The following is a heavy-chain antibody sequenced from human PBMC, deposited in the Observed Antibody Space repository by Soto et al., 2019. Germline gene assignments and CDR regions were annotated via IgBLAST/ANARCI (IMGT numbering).Heavy chain of an antibody. Sequence: GASVKVSCKASGFTFTSSAVQWVRQARGQRLEWIGWIVVGSGNTNYAQKFQERVTITRDMSTSTAYMELSSLRSEDTAVYYCAADERYFDWLIFDPWGQGTLVTVSS. J-gene: IGHJ5*02. CDR1: GFTFTSSA. V-gene: IGHV1-58*01. CDR2: IVVGSGNT. D-gene: IGHD3-9*01. CDR3: AADERYFDWLIFDP.